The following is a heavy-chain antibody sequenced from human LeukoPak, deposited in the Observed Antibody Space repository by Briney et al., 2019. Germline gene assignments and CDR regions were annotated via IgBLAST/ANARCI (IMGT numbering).Heavy chain of an antibody. CDR1: GFTVSRNY. CDR3: ARAGNPHSSSWYYFDY. CDR2: IYRGGST. D-gene: IGHD6-13*01. J-gene: IGHJ4*02. Sequence: GGSLRLSCAASGFTVSRNYMSRVRQAPGKGLEWVSVIYRGGSTYYADSVKGRFTISRHNSKNTLYLQMNSLRAEDTAVYYCARAGNPHSSSWYYFDYWGQGTLVTVSS. V-gene: IGHV3-53*04.